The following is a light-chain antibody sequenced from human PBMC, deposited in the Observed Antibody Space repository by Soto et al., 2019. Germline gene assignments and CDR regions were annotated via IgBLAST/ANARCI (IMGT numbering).Light chain of an antibody. CDR3: QHYNNWPRT. CDR2: GAS. V-gene: IGKV3-15*01. Sequence: EIVMTQSPATLSVSPGERATLSCRASQGVSSNLAWYQQKPGQAPRLLIYGASTRATGIPARFSGSGSGTEFTLTIRSLQSEDFAVYYCQHYNNWPRTFGQGTNVEIK. J-gene: IGKJ1*01. CDR1: QGVSSN.